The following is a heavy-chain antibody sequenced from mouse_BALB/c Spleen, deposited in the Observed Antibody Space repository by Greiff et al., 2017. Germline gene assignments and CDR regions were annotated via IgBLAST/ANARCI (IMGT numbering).Heavy chain of an antibody. CDR2: IYPSDSYT. CDR3: TRSGTTALDY. J-gene: IGHJ2*01. D-gene: IGHD1-2*01. CDR1: GYTFTSYW. Sequence: QVQLQQPGAELVRPGASVKLSCKASGYTFTSYWINWVKQGPGQGLEWIGNIYPSDSYTNYNQKFKDKATLTVDKSSSTAYMQLSSPTSEDSAVYYCTRSGTTALDYWGQGTTLTVSS. V-gene: IGHV1-69*02.